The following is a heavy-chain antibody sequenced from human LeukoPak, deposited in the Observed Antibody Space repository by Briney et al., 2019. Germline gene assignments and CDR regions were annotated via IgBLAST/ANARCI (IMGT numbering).Heavy chain of an antibody. CDR3: ARDPLAVADPEDYYYGMDV. V-gene: IGHV1-18*01. J-gene: IGHJ6*02. Sequence: ASVKVSCKASGYTFTSYGISWVRQAPGQGLEWMGWISAYNGNTNYAQKLQGRVTMTTDTSTSTAYMELRSLRSDDTAVYYCARDPLAVADPEDYYYGMDVWGQGTTVTVSS. D-gene: IGHD6-19*01. CDR2: ISAYNGNT. CDR1: GYTFTSYG.